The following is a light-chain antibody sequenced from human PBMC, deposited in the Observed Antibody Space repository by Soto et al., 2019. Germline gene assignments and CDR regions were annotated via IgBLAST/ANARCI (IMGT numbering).Light chain of an antibody. J-gene: IGLJ1*01. V-gene: IGLV2-14*01. CDR1: SSDY. CDR2: EVA. CDR3: SSYTSSSAPYV. Sequence: QSALTQPASVSGSPGQSITISCTGTSSDYVSWYQQHPGKAPKLMFYEVANRPSGVSNRFSGSKSGNTASLTISGLQAEDEADYYCSSYTSSSAPYVFGSGTKLTVL.